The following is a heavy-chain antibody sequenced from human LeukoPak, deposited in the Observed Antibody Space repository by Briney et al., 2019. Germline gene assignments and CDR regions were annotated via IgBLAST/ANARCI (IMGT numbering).Heavy chain of an antibody. D-gene: IGHD2-15*01. V-gene: IGHV1-18*01. CDR3: ARVVVAATNWFDP. Sequence: ASVKVSCKASGYTFTSYGISWVRQAPGQGLEWMGWISAYNGNTNYAQKLQGRVTMTTDTSTSTANMELRSLRSDDTAVYYCARVVVAATNWFDPWGQGTLVTVSS. CDR2: ISAYNGNT. J-gene: IGHJ5*02. CDR1: GYTFTSYG.